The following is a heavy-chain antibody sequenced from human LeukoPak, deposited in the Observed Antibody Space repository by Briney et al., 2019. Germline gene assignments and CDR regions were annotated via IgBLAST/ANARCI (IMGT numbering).Heavy chain of an antibody. Sequence: ASVKVSCKASGYTFTSYGISWVRQAPGQGLEWMGWISAYNGNTNYAQKPQGRVTMATDTSTSTAYMELRSLRSDDTAVYYCARLRYYDFWSGWGANQKSMDVWGKGTTVTVSS. J-gene: IGHJ6*03. CDR2: ISAYNGNT. CDR3: ARLRYYDFWSGWGANQKSMDV. CDR1: GYTFTSYG. D-gene: IGHD3-3*01. V-gene: IGHV1-18*01.